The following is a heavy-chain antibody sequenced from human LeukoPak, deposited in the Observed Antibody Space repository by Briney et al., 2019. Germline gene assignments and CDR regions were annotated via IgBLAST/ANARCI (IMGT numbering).Heavy chain of an antibody. V-gene: IGHV4-59*12. D-gene: IGHD2-21*01. CDR1: GGSMKDYY. CDR3: ARESADCVRGSFSDY. J-gene: IGHJ4*02. Sequence: SETLSLTCSVSGGSMKDYYWSWIRQPPGKGLEWIAYINDNGHSGYNPALESRVTISVGTSKNHFSLRLRSVTAADTAVYFCARESADCVRGSFSDYWGQGILVTVSS. CDR2: INDNGHS.